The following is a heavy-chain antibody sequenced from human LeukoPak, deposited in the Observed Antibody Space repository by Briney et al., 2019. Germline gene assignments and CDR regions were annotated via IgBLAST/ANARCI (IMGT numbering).Heavy chain of an antibody. V-gene: IGHV4-59*01. CDR2: IYYSGST. CDR1: GGSISSYY. CDR3: ARVVRGVLPDY. J-gene: IGHJ4*02. Sequence: SETLSLTCTVSGGSISSYYWSWIRQPPGKGLEWIGYIYYSGSTNYSPSLKSRVTISVDTSKNQFSLKLSSVTAADTAVYYCARVVRGVLPDYWGQGTLVTVSS. D-gene: IGHD3-10*01.